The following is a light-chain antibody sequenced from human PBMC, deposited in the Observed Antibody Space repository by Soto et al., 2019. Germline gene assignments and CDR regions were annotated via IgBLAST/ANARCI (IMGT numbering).Light chain of an antibody. V-gene: IGKV3-15*01. CDR2: GAF. CDR3: QQYQSYSWT. CDR1: QSVSSN. Sequence: EIVMTQPPVTLSVSPGAGATPSCRASQSVSSNLAWYKKTPGQAPSLLIYGAFTRATGIPDRFSGTGSGTEFTLTISSLQPDEFATFYCQQYQSYSWTFGQGTKVDIK. J-gene: IGKJ1*01.